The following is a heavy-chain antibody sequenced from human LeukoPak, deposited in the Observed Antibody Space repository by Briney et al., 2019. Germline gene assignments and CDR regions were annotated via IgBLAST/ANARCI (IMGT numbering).Heavy chain of an antibody. V-gene: IGHV3-23*01. J-gene: IGHJ5*02. Sequence: GGSLRLSCVASGFTFSKYTMSWVRQAPGKGLEWVSAISGSGGSTYYADSVKGRFTISRDNSKNTLYLQMNSLRAEDTAVYYCAKQSWGVVVAATGEDQFSTWGQGTLVTVSS. CDR2: ISGSGGST. CDR3: AKQSWGVVVAATGEDQFST. CDR1: GFTFSKYT. D-gene: IGHD2-15*01.